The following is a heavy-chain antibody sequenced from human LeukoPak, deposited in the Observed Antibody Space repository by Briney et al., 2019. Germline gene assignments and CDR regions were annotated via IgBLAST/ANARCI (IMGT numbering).Heavy chain of an antibody. Sequence: PGGSLRLSCAASGFTFSSYSMNWVRQAPGKGLEWVSYISSSSTIYYADSVKGRFTISRDNAKNSLYLQMNSLRAEDTAVYYCATDCSSTSCYLDYWGQGTLVTVSS. D-gene: IGHD2-2*01. V-gene: IGHV3-48*04. J-gene: IGHJ4*02. CDR1: GFTFSSYS. CDR2: ISSSSTI. CDR3: ATDCSSTSCYLDY.